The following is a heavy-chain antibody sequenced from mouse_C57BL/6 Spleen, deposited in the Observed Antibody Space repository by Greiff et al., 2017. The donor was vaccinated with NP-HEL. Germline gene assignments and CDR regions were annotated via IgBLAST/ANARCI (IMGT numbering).Heavy chain of an antibody. Sequence: LVESGPGLVKPSQSLSLTCSVTGYSITSGYYWNWIRQFPGNKLEWMGYISYDGSNNYNPSLKNRISITRDPSKNQFFLKLNSVTTGDTATYYCARSQLRSYDFDYWGQGTTLTVSS. J-gene: IGHJ2*01. CDR1: GYSITSGYY. V-gene: IGHV3-6*01. CDR2: ISYDGSN. CDR3: ARSQLRSYDFDY. D-gene: IGHD3-2*02.